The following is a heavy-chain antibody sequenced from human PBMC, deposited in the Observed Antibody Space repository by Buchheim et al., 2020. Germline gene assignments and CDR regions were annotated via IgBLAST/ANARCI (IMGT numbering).Heavy chain of an antibody. CDR1: GGSISSGSYY. Sequence: QLQLQESGSGLVKPSQTLSLTCTVSGGSISSGSYYWSWIRQPAGKGLEWIGRIYTSGSTNYNPSLKSRVTISVDTSKNQFSLKLSSVTAADTAVYYCAREGVDYCSSTSCYEDWGQGTL. D-gene: IGHD2-2*01. V-gene: IGHV4-61*02. CDR2: IYTSGST. CDR3: AREGVDYCSSTSCYED. J-gene: IGHJ4*02.